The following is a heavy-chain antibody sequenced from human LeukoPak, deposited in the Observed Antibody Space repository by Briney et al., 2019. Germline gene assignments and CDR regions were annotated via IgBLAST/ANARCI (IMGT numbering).Heavy chain of an antibody. J-gene: IGHJ3*02. CDR3: ARDRGRPAANDAFDI. V-gene: IGHV3-21*01. CDR2: ISSSSSYI. CDR1: GFTFSSYS. D-gene: IGHD2-2*01. Sequence: GGSLRLSCAASGFTFSSYSMNWVRQAPGKVLEWVSSISSSSSYIYYADSVKGRFTISRDNAKNSLYLQMNSLRAEDTAVYYCARDRGRPAANDAFDIWGQGTMVTVSS.